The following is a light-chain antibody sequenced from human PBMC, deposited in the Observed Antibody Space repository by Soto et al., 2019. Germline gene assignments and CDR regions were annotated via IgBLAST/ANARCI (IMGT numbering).Light chain of an antibody. J-gene: IGKJ5*01. V-gene: IGKV1-39*01. CDR3: EPSSSTRIT. Sequence: DIQVTRSTASLSASVGDRVNITCRASQSISSYLNWYQQKPGKAPKLLIYAASSLQSGVPSRFSGTRSGTEFTLPICSLQPEDSATYYCEPSSSTRITFGQGTRLEI. CDR2: AAS. CDR1: QSISSY.